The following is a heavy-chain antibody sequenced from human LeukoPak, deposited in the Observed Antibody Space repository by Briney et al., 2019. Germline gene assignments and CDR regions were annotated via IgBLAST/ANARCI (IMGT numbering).Heavy chain of an antibody. D-gene: IGHD3-3*01. CDR3: ARYNRFLEWHDAFDI. Sequence: TGGSLRLSCAASGFTFSRYDMHWVRQAPGKGLEYVSAISSNGGSTYYANSVKGRFTLSRDNSKNTLYLQMCSLRAEDMAVYYCARYNRFLEWHDAFDIWGQGTMVTVSS. CDR2: ISSNGGST. CDR1: GFTFSRYD. V-gene: IGHV3-64*01. J-gene: IGHJ3*02.